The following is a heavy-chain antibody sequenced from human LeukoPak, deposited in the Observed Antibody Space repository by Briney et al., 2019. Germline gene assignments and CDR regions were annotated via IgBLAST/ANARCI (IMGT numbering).Heavy chain of an antibody. CDR3: ARLVWLRDHYFDY. CDR1: GYSFTSYW. V-gene: IGHV5-51*01. Sequence: GESLKISCKGSGYSFTSYWIGWVRQMPGKGLEWMGIIYPGDSDTRCSPSFQGQVTISADKSISTAYLQWSSLKASDTATYYCARLVWLRDHYFDYWGQGTLVTVSS. D-gene: IGHD5-12*01. CDR2: IYPGDSDT. J-gene: IGHJ4*02.